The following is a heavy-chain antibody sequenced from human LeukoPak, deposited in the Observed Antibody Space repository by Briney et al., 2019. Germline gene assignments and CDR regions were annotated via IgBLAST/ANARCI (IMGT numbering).Heavy chain of an antibody. V-gene: IGHV5-51*01. CDR1: GYRFTNYW. CDR3: ARLVPEGYTYGQY. J-gene: IGHJ4*02. CDR2: IYPGDSDT. D-gene: IGHD5-18*01. Sequence: GESLKISCKGSGYRFTNYWIGWVRQMPGKGLEWMGIIYPGDSDTRYSTSFQGQVTISADRSISTAYLQWSSLKASDTAMYYCARLVPEGYTYGQYWGQGTLVTVSS.